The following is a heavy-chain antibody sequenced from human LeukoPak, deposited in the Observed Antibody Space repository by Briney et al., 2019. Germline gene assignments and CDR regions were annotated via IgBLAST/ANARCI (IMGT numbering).Heavy chain of an antibody. J-gene: IGHJ3*01. CDR1: GFTSNNYP. CDR2: ISGSGNTI. Sequence: GGSLRLSCAAAGFTSNNYPMSWVRQAPGKGLEWVSYISGSGNTIYYADSMKGRFAVSRDNAKNSLYLQMNSLRAEDTAVYYCARPGRPGDAFDVWGQGTMVTVSS. CDR3: ARPGRPGDAFDV. V-gene: IGHV3-48*04.